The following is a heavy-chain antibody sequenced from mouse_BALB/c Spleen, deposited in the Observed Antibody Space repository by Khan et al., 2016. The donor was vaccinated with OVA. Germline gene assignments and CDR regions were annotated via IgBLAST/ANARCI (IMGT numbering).Heavy chain of an antibody. CDR1: GFIFSSYS. D-gene: IGHD4-1*01. V-gene: IGHV5-6*01. CDR2: ISSGGYYT. J-gene: IGHJ3*01. Sequence: EVQLVESGGDLVKPGGSLKLSCAASGFIFSSYSMSWVRQTPDQRLEWVATISSGGYYTYYPDSVKGRFTISRDDAKNTLYLQMSSLKSEDTAMYYCASHLTGSFACWGQGTLVSVSA. CDR3: ASHLTGSFAC.